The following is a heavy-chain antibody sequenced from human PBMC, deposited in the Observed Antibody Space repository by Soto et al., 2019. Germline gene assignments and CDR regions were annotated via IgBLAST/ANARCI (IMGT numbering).Heavy chain of an antibody. V-gene: IGHV4-31*01. Sequence: QVQLQESGPGLVKPSQTLSLTCTVSGGSISSGGYYWSWIRQHPGKGLEWIGYIYYSGSTYYNPSRKSTFTISVDTSKNQFPLKLSSVTAADTAVYYCAREVALGGYDPFDYWGQGTLVTVSS. CDR2: IYYSGST. CDR3: AREVALGGYDPFDY. D-gene: IGHD5-12*01. CDR1: GGSISSGGYY. J-gene: IGHJ4*02.